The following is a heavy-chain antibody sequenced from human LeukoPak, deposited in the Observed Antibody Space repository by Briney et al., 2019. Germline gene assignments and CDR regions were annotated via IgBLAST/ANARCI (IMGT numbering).Heavy chain of an antibody. CDR2: IYWDDDK. Sequence: SGPTLVNPTQTLTLTCSFSGFSLNNNGVAVGWIRQPPGKALEWLALIYWDDDKRYSPSLKSRLTITKDTSKNQVVLTMTNMHPVGTATYYCAHRLGIVDWFDPWGQGTLVTVSS. J-gene: IGHJ5*02. CDR1: GFSLNNNGVA. V-gene: IGHV2-5*02. D-gene: IGHD1-26*01. CDR3: AHRLGIVDWFDP.